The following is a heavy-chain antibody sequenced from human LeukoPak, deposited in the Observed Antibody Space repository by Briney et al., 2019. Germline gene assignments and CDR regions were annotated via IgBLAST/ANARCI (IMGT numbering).Heavy chain of an antibody. J-gene: IGHJ4*02. CDR1: GYTFTSYA. V-gene: IGHV1-3*01. CDR3: ARALPLGRFGELVVY. Sequence: ASVKVSCKAPGYTFTSYAMHWVRQAPGQRLEWMGWINAGNGNTKYSQKFQGRVTITRDTSASTAYMELSSLRSEDTAVYYCARALPLGRFGELVVYWGQGTLVTVSS. CDR2: INAGNGNT. D-gene: IGHD3-10*01.